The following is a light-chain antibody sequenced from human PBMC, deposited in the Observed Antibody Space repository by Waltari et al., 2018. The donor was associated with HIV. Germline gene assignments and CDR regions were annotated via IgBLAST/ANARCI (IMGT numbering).Light chain of an antibody. CDR2: RNN. CDR1: SSNIGSTS. J-gene: IGLJ1*01. Sequence: QSVLTHPPSASGTPGQRVTISCSGSSSNIGSTSVYWSQQVPGTAPKLLRYRNNQRPSGVPDRFSGSKSGTSASLAISGLRSEDEADYYCASWDASLSGHYVFGPGTRVTVL. CDR3: ASWDASLSGHYV. V-gene: IGLV1-47*01.